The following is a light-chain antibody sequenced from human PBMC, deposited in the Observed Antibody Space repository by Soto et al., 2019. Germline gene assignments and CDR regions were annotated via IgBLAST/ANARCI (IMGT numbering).Light chain of an antibody. CDR2: GNS. CDR3: QSYDNSLSVYV. CDR1: SSNIGSHYD. Sequence: SVLTQPPSVSGAAGQRVTISCTGSSSNIGSHYDVHWYQQLPGTAPKLLIYGNSNRPSGVPDRFSGSKSGTSASLAITGLXAEDEADYYCQSYDNSLSVYVFGTGTKVTVL. J-gene: IGLJ1*01. V-gene: IGLV1-40*01.